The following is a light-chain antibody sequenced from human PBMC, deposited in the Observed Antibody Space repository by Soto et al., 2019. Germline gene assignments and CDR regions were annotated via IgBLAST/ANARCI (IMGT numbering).Light chain of an antibody. Sequence: QSVLTQPASVSGSPGQSITISCTGSSSDVGAYKYVSWYQHHPGKAPKLMIFEVSNRPSGVSDRFSGSKSGNTASLTISGLQAEDEADYYCSSYAIGITFVFGTGTKVTVL. CDR2: EVS. J-gene: IGLJ1*01. V-gene: IGLV2-14*01. CDR3: SSYAIGITFV. CDR1: SSDVGAYKY.